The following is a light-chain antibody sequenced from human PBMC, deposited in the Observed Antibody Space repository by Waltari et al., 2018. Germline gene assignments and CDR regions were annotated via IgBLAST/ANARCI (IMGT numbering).Light chain of an antibody. CDR3: QQSFTYPYT. J-gene: IGKJ2*01. CDR1: HDIDTF. V-gene: IGKV1-39*01. CDR2: PTS. Sequence: IQMTQSPSSLSASIGDRGTITCRATHDIDTFINFSQYKPWKAPKLLLSPTSTLHNVVPLRFSCSGPGTVFNLTITSPQREDFATYCWQQSFTYPYTFGQGTRLEI.